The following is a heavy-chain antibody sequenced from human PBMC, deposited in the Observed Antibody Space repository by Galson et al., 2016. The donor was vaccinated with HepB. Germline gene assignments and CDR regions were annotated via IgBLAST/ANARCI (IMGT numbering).Heavy chain of an antibody. Sequence: QSGAEVKKPGESLKISCKGSGYSFTSYWIGWVRQMPGQGLEWMGIIYPGDSDTRYSPSFRGQVTISADKSINTAYLQWSSLKASDTAIYYCARRRGATTDFGGSFDPWGQGTLVTVSS. CDR2: IYPGDSDT. D-gene: IGHD1-1*01. V-gene: IGHV5-51*01. CDR3: ARRRGATTDFGGSFDP. J-gene: IGHJ5*02. CDR1: GYSFTSYW.